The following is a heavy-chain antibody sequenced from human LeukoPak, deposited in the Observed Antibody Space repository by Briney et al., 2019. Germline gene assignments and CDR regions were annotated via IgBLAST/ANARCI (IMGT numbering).Heavy chain of an antibody. CDR3: ARHEDGGNSLFDY. Sequence: SETLSLTCTVSGGSISSNYWSWIRQPPGKGLEWIGHIYTSGSTNYNPSLKSRVSISVDTSKNQFSLKLSSVTAADTAVYYCARHEDGGNSLFDYWGQGTLVTVSS. CDR2: IYTSGST. CDR1: GGSISSNY. V-gene: IGHV4-4*09. J-gene: IGHJ4*02. D-gene: IGHD4-23*01.